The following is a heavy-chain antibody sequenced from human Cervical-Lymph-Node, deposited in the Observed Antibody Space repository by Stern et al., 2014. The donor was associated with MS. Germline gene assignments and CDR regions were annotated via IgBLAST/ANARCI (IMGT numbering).Heavy chain of an antibody. V-gene: IGHV5-51*03. Sequence: EVQLVESGAEVKKPGESLKISCKTSGYSFSTYWIGWVRQMPGKGLEWMGIIYPADSHTRYSPSFQGQVTVSADKSISTAYLHWSSLKPSDTGMYYCVRRIAVAGMLAHFDAWGQGTLVTVSS. J-gene: IGHJ4*02. CDR3: VRRIAVAGMLAHFDA. CDR1: GYSFSTYW. CDR2: IYPADSHT. D-gene: IGHD6-19*01.